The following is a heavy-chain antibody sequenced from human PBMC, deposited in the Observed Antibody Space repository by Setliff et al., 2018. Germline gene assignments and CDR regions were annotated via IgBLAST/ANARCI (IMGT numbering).Heavy chain of an antibody. CDR3: ARRGERFFNWCDP. D-gene: IGHD2-21*01. V-gene: IGHV5-51*01. CDR2: IYPGNAGT. Sequence: GESLKISCKGSGYSFTDYWIAWVRQTPGKGLEWMGTIYPGNAGTRYSPSFQGQVTISTDTSINTAFLQWNNLEASDTAVYYCARRGERFFNWCDPWGQGTLVTVSS. CDR1: GYSFTDYW. J-gene: IGHJ5*02.